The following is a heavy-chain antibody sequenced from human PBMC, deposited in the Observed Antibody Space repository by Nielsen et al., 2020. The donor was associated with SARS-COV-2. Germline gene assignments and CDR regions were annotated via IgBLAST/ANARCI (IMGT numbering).Heavy chain of an antibody. CDR2: IYYSGSS. Sequence: SETLSLTCTVSGGSISSGGYYWSWIRQHPGKGLEWIGYIYYSGSSYYNPSLKSRVTISVDTSKNQFSLKLSSVTAADTAVYYCARDPHYYDSSGYYYEGRRAFDIWGQGTMVTVSS. V-gene: IGHV4-31*03. J-gene: IGHJ3*02. D-gene: IGHD3-22*01. CDR3: ARDPHYYDSSGYYYEGRRAFDI. CDR1: GGSISSGGYY.